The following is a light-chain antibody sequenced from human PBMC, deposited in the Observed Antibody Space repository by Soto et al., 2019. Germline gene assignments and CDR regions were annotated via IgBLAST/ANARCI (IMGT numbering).Light chain of an antibody. CDR2: AAS. J-gene: IGKJ1*01. V-gene: IGKV1-39*01. Sequence: IQMSQSPSSLSASVGDRVTITCRASQSSSSYLNWYQQKPGKAPKLLIYAASSLQSGVPSRFSGSGSGTDFTLTISSLQPEDFATYYCQQSYSTPPTFGQRTKVDI. CDR3: QQSYSTPPT. CDR1: QSSSSY.